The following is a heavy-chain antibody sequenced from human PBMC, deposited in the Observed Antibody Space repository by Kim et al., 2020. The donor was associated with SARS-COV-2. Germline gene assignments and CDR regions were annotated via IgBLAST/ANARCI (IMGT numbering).Heavy chain of an antibody. J-gene: IGHJ4*02. Sequence: GGSLRLSCAASGFTFSSYAMHWVRQAPGKGLEWVAVISYDGSNKYYADSVKGRFTISRDNSKNTLYLQMNSLRAEDTAVYYCARDLVAVAVHRGDYWGQG. V-gene: IGHV3-30*04. D-gene: IGHD6-19*01. CDR3: ARDLVAVAVHRGDY. CDR1: GFTFSSYA. CDR2: ISYDGSNK.